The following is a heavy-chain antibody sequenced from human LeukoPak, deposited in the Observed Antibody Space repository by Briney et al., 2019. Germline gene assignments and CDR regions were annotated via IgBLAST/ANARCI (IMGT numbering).Heavy chain of an antibody. V-gene: IGHV3-30-3*01. D-gene: IGHD1-26*01. CDR2: ISYDGSNK. Sequence: GGSLRLSCAASGFTFSSYAMHWVRQAPGKGLEWVAVISYDGSNKYYADSVKGRFTISRDNSKNTLYLQMNSLRAEDTAVYYCAAQWELTTFDYWGQGTLVTVPS. CDR1: GFTFSSYA. CDR3: AAQWELTTFDY. J-gene: IGHJ4*02.